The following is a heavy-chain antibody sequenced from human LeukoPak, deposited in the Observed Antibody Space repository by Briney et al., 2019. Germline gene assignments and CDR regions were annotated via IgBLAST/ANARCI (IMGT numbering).Heavy chain of an antibody. CDR3: ARSMVRGQYYFDY. V-gene: IGHV5-10-1*01. Sequence: GESLKISCKGSGYSFTSYWISWVRQMPGKGLEWMGRIDPSDSYTNYSPSFQGHVTISADKSISTAYLQWSRLRSDDTAVYYCARSMVRGQYYFDYWGQGTLVTVSS. CDR2: IDPSDSYT. J-gene: IGHJ4*02. CDR1: GYSFTSYW. D-gene: IGHD3-10*01.